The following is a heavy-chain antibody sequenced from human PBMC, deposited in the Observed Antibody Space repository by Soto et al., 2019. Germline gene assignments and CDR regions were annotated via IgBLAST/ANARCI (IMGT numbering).Heavy chain of an antibody. CDR3: ASYGSGISYGAFDI. CDR2: ISSSSSTI. CDR1: GFTFSSYS. J-gene: IGHJ3*02. Sequence: GGSLRLSCAASGFTFSSYSMNWVRQAPGKGLEWVSYISSSSSTIYYADSVKGRFTISRDNATNSLYLQMNSLRDEDTAVYYCASYGSGISYGAFDIWGQGTMVTVSS. V-gene: IGHV3-48*02. D-gene: IGHD3-10*01.